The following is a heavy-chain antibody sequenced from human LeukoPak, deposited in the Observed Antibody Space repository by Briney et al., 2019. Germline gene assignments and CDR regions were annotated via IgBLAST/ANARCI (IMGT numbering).Heavy chain of an antibody. Sequence: SETLSLTCTVSGASITRYYWSWIRQPPGKGLEWFGYIFSSGSSNYNPSLKSRVTISVDTSKNQFSLRLTSVTAADTAVYFCARGRTAVTHWGQGTLVTVSS. V-gene: IGHV4-59*01. CDR2: IFSSGSS. D-gene: IGHD4-17*01. CDR1: GASITRYY. CDR3: ARGRTAVTH. J-gene: IGHJ4*02.